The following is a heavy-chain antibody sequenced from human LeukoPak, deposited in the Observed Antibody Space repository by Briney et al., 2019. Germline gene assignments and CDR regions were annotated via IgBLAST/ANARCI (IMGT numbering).Heavy chain of an antibody. V-gene: IGHV4-59*08. CDR3: ARRRYCSSTNCYSGFDY. D-gene: IGHD2-2*02. CDR2: IYYSGST. J-gene: IGHJ4*02. Sequence: SETLSLTCTVSGGSISSYYWSWIRQPPGKGLEWIGYIYYSGSTNYNPSLKSRVTISVDTSKNQFSLELRSVTAADTAVYHCARRRYCSSTNCYSGFDYWGQGTLVTVSS. CDR1: GGSISSYY.